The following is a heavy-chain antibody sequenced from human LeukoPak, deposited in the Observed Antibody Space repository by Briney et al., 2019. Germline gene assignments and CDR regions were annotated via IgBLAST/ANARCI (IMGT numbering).Heavy chain of an antibody. V-gene: IGHV3-30*04. J-gene: IGHJ4*02. Sequence: GGSLRLSCAASGFTFSSYAMHWVRQAPGKGLEWVALISYDGSTRDYVDSEKGRFTTSRDNSINTLYLQMDSLRPEDTAVYYCARAPYSSGWYYFDYWGQGTLVTVTS. D-gene: IGHD6-19*01. CDR3: ARAPYSSGWYYFDY. CDR1: GFTFSSYA. CDR2: ISYDGSTR.